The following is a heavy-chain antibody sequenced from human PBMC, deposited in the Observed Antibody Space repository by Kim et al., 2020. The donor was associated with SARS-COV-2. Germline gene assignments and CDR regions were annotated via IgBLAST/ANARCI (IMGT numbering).Heavy chain of an antibody. D-gene: IGHD3-9*01. Sequence: ASVKVSCKASGYTFTSYGISWVRQAPGQGLEWMGWISAYNGNTNYAQKLQGRVTMTTDTSTSTAYMELRSLRSDDTAVYYCAREYVVDYDILTGSDPYYYYGMDVWGQGTTVTVSS. CDR1: GYTFTSYG. J-gene: IGHJ6*02. CDR3: AREYVVDYDILTGSDPYYYYGMDV. V-gene: IGHV1-18*04. CDR2: ISAYNGNT.